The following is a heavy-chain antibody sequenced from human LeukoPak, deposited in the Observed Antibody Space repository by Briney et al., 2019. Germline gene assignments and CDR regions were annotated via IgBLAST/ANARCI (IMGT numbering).Heavy chain of an antibody. Sequence: SQTLSLTCTVSGGSISSGGYYWSWIRQHPGKGLEWIGYIYYSGSTYYNPSLKSRVTISVDTSKNQFSLKLSSVTAADTAVYYCARHDPHSERFGELLRGMDVWGQGTTVTVSS. J-gene: IGHJ6*02. CDR2: IYYSGST. CDR1: GGSISSGGYY. CDR3: ARHDPHSERFGELLRGMDV. D-gene: IGHD3-10*01. V-gene: IGHV4-31*03.